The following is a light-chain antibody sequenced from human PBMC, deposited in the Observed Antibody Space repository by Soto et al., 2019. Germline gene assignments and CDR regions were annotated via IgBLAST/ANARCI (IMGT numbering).Light chain of an antibody. CDR1: QSISSN. V-gene: IGKV3-15*01. J-gene: IGKJ2*01. CDR3: QQYNDWPPNT. CDR2: GAS. Sequence: EIEMTQSPATLSVSPGERATLSCRARQSISSNLAWYQQKPGQAPRLLIYGASTRAPGIPARFTGSGSGTDFTLTISSLQSEDFAVYYCQQYNDWPPNTFGQGTKLEIK.